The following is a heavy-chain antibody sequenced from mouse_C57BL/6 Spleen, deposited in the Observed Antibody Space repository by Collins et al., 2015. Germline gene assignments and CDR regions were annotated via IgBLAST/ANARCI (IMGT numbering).Heavy chain of an antibody. CDR2: IWWDDDK. V-gene: IGHV8-8*01. CDR3: VRIVWDGDYFDY. CDR1: GFSLSTFGMG. D-gene: IGHD4-1*01. Sequence: QVILKESGPGILQPSQTLSLTCSFSGFSLSTFGMGVGWIRQPSGKGLEWLAHIWWDDDKYYNPVLKSRLTISKDTSKNQVFLKVANVDTADTATYYCVRIVWDGDYFDYWGQGTILTVSS. J-gene: IGHJ2*01.